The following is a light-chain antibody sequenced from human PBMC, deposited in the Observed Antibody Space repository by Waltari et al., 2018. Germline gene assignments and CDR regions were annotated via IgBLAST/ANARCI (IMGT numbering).Light chain of an antibody. CDR1: QGIATD. J-gene: IGKJ4*01. CDR3: QQYNRWPPLT. V-gene: IGKV3D-15*01. Sequence: EVVMTQSPATLSVSPGERATLSCRASQGIATDLAWYQHKPGQAPRLLIYHASTRATAIPTRFRGSGSGTDFTLTISGLQSEDSAVYYCQQYNRWPPLTFGGGTKVEI. CDR2: HAS.